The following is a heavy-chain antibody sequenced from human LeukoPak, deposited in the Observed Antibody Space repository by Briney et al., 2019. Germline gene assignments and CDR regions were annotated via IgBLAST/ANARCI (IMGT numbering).Heavy chain of an antibody. J-gene: IGHJ6*02. CDR2: IIPILGIA. D-gene: IGHD6-13*01. Sequence: SVKVSCKASGGTFSSYAISWVRQAPGQGLEWMGRIIPILGIANYAQKFQGRVTITADKSTSTAYMELSSLRAEDTAVYYCASEGIAATGYGMDVWGQGTTVTVSS. CDR1: GGTFSSYA. V-gene: IGHV1-69*04. CDR3: ASEGIAATGYGMDV.